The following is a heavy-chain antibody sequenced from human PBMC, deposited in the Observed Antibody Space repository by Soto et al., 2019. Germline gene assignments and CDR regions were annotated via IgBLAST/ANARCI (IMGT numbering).Heavy chain of an antibody. Sequence: ASVKVSCKASGYTFTSYGISWVRQAPGQGLEWMGWITPNSGSTNYAQKFQGWVTMTRDTSMSTAYMELSRLRSDDTAVYYCARAGIAAAGTSYGMDVWGQGTTVTVSS. CDR2: ITPNSGST. CDR1: GYTFTSYG. D-gene: IGHD6-13*01. CDR3: ARAGIAAAGTSYGMDV. V-gene: IGHV1-2*04. J-gene: IGHJ6*02.